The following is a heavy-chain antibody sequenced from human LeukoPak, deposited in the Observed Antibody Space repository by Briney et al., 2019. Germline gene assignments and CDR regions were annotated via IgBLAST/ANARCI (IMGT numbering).Heavy chain of an antibody. D-gene: IGHD3-22*01. CDR1: GFTFSSYG. CDR3: ARGVNYYDSSGYYLNWFDP. J-gene: IGHJ5*02. CDR2: ISSNGGST. Sequence: GGSLRLSCAASGFTFSSYGMHWVRQAPGKGLEYVSAISSNGGSTYYANSVKGRFTISRDTSKNTLYLQMGSLRAEDMAVYYCARGVNYYDSSGYYLNWFDPWGQGTLVTVSS. V-gene: IGHV3-64*01.